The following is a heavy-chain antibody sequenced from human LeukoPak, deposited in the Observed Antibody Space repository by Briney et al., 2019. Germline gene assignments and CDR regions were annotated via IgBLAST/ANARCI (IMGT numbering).Heavy chain of an antibody. V-gene: IGHV4-34*01. CDR3: ARERMQLWLDS. Sequence: SETLSLTCAVYGGSFSGYYWSWIRQPPGKGLEWIGEINHSGSTNYNPSLKSRVTISVDTSKNQFSLKLSSVTAADTAVYYCARERMQLWLDSWGQGTLVTVSS. D-gene: IGHD5-18*01. J-gene: IGHJ5*01. CDR1: GGSFSGYY. CDR2: INHSGST.